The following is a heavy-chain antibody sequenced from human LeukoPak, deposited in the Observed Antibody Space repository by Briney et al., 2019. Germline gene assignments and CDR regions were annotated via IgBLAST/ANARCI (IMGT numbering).Heavy chain of an antibody. CDR3: ARGGYNSKFDN. Sequence: ASVKVSCKASGYTFTSYYMHWLRQAPGQGLECMGIINPSDGDTNYAQRFQGRVTTTRDTSTSTVYMELSSLRSEDTAVYYCARGGYNSKFDNWGQGTQVTVSS. CDR1: GYTFTSYY. V-gene: IGHV1-46*01. J-gene: IGHJ4*02. D-gene: IGHD5-24*01. CDR2: INPSDGDT.